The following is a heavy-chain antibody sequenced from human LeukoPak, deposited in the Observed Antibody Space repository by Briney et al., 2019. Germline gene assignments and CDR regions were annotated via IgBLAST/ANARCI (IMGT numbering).Heavy chain of an antibody. V-gene: IGHV3-64*01. J-gene: IGHJ6*03. CDR1: GFTFSSYA. D-gene: IGHD3-3*01. CDR3: ARDYDFWSTFKPRNYYYFMDV. Sequence: GGSLRLSCAASGFTFSSYAMHWVRQAPGKGLEYISAISSNGGSRYYVNSVRGRFTISRDNSKNTLYLQMGSLRAEDMAVYYCARDYDFWSTFKPRNYYYFMDVWGQGTTVIVSS. CDR2: ISSNGGSR.